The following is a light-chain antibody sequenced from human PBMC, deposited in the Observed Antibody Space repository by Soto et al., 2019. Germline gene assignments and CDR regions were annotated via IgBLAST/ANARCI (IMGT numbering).Light chain of an antibody. CDR2: AAS. V-gene: IGKV1-39*01. Sequence: DIQMTQSPSSLSASVEDRVTITCRASENINTDLNWFQQKPGTAPKLLIFAASGLQSWVPSRFIGSGSRTETTHTISTPQPHYIGSASCQQRYSLPYTFGQGTKLAIK. CDR3: QQRYSLPYT. J-gene: IGKJ2*01. CDR1: ENINTD.